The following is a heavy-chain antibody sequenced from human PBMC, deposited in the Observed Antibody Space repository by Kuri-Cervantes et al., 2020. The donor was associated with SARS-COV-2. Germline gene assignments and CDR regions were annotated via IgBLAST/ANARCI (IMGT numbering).Heavy chain of an antibody. D-gene: IGHD6-19*01. J-gene: IGHJ5*02. V-gene: IGHV1-18*01. Sequence: ASVKVSCKASGYTFTSYGISWVRQAPGQGLEWMGWISAYNGNTNYAQKLQGRVAMTTDTSTSTAHMELRSLRSDDTAVYYCARDAGQWLGDNWFDPWGQGTLVTVSS. CDR2: ISAYNGNT. CDR3: ARDAGQWLGDNWFDP. CDR1: GYTFTSYG.